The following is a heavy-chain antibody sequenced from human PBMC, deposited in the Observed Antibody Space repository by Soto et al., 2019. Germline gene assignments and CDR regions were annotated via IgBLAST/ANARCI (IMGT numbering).Heavy chain of an antibody. V-gene: IGHV4-34*01. CDR1: GGSFSGYY. Sequence: QVQLQQWGAGLLKPSETLSLTCAVYGGSFSGYYWSWIRQPPGKGLEWFWEINHSGSTNYNPSLKVRVTISVDPSKNLFSLKLSSVTAADTAVYYCARGGHSLLTMVRGVPNCFDPWGQVTLVTVSS. J-gene: IGHJ5*02. CDR2: INHSGST. CDR3: ARGGHSLLTMVRGVPNCFDP. D-gene: IGHD3-10*01.